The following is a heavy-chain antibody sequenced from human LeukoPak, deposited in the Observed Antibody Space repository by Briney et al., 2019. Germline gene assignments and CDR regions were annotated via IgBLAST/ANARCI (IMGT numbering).Heavy chain of an antibody. CDR2: IWYDGSNK. V-gene: IGHV3-33*01. CDR1: GFTFSSYG. Sequence: PGRSLRLSCAASGFTFSSYGMHWVRQAPGKGLEWVAVIWYDGSNKYFADSVKGRFTISRDNSKNTLYLQMNSLRAEDTAEYYCARDGVRSGYHEGPDYWGQGTLVTVSS. D-gene: IGHD3-22*01. J-gene: IGHJ4*02. CDR3: ARDGVRSGYHEGPDY.